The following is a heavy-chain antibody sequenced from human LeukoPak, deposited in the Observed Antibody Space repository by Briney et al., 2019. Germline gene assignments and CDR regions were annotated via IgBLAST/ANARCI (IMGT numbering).Heavy chain of an antibody. Sequence: SETLSLICTVSGVSISSYDWSWIRQPAGKGLEWIGRISGSTKYNPSLKSRVTMSVDTSKNQFSLQLTSATAADTAVYYCAKDLMGLTDYWGQGTLVTVSS. V-gene: IGHV4-4*07. CDR1: GVSISSYD. CDR2: ISGST. CDR3: AKDLMGLTDY. D-gene: IGHD1-26*01. J-gene: IGHJ4*02.